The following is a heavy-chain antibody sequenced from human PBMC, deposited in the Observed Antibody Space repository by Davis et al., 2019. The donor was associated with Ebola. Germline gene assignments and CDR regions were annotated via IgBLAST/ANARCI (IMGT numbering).Heavy chain of an antibody. D-gene: IGHD2-8*02. V-gene: IGHV5-51*01. Sequence: KVSCKGSGYSFSNYWIAWVRQTSGKGLEWMGITYAGDSDARYSPSFQGQVTISADKSISTAYLQWSSLKASDTAIYYCARQTGGSWTTRFDPWGQGTLVTVSS. CDR1: GYSFSNYW. J-gene: IGHJ5*02. CDR3: ARQTGGSWTTRFDP. CDR2: TYAGDSDA.